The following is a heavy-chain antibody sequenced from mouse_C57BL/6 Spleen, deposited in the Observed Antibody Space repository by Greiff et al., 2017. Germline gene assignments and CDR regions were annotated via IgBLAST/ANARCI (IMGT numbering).Heavy chain of an antibody. Sequence: QVQLQQPGTELVKPGASVKLSCKASGYTFTSYGMHWVKQSPDQGLEWMGNINPSNGDTNYNEKLKSRATLTVDNSSSTAYMQLGSLTSEDSAVYYCARYGSSYFDYWGKGTTLTVSS. V-gene: IGHV1-53*01. J-gene: IGHJ2*01. CDR3: ARYGSSYFDY. D-gene: IGHD1-1*01. CDR2: INPSNGDT. CDR1: GYTFTSYG.